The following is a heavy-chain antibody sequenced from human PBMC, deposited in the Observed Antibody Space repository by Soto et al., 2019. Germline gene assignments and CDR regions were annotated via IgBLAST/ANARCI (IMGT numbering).Heavy chain of an antibody. J-gene: IGHJ6*02. CDR3: ASYCSSTSCQRGYYYGMDV. Sequence: VASVKVSCKASGYTFTSYGISWVRQAPGQGLEWMGWISAYNGNTSYAQKLQGRVTMTTDTPTSTAYMELRSLRSDDTAVYYCASYCSSTSCQRGYYYGMDVWGQGTTVTVS. V-gene: IGHV1-18*04. CDR2: ISAYNGNT. CDR1: GYTFTSYG. D-gene: IGHD2-2*01.